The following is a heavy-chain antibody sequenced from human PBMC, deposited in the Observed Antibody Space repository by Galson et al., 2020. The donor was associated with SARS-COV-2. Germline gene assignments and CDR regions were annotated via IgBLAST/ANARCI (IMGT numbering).Heavy chain of an antibody. J-gene: IGHJ6*02. CDR2: INPNSGGT. CDR1: GYTFTGYY. CDR3: ARSCSSTTCFQTDGMDV. Sequence: ASVKVSCKASGYTFTGYYLHWVRQAPGQGLEWMGWINPNSGGTNYAQKFQGRVTMIGDTSISTAYMELSSLRSDDTAVYFCARSCSSTTCFQTDGMDVWGQGTTVTVSS. D-gene: IGHD2-2*01. V-gene: IGHV1-2*02.